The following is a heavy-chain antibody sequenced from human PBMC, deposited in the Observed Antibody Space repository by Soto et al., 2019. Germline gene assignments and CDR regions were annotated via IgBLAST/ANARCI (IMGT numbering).Heavy chain of an antibody. D-gene: IGHD3-10*01. V-gene: IGHV4-31*03. J-gene: IGHJ5*02. CDR2: IYYSGST. CDR3: ARDQTETTSGSYLSNWFDP. Sequence: QVQLQESGPGLVKPSQTLSLTCTVSGGSISSGGYYWSWIRQHPGKGLEWIGYIYYSGSTYYNPSRKSRVTISVDTSKNQFSLKLSSVTAADTAVYYCARDQTETTSGSYLSNWFDPWGQGTLVTVSS. CDR1: GGSISSGGYY.